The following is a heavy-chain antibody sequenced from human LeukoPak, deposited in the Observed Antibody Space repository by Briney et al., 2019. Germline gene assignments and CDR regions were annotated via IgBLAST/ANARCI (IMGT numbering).Heavy chain of an antibody. J-gene: IGHJ3*02. V-gene: IGHV4-4*07. Sequence: SETLSLTCTVSGGSISSYYWSWIRQPAGKGLEWIGRIYTSGSTNYNPSLKSRVTMSVDTSKNQFSLKLSSVTAADTAVYYCAVTYYYDSSGYYLGAFDIWGQGTMVTVSS. CDR3: AVTYYYDSSGYYLGAFDI. CDR1: GGSISSYY. D-gene: IGHD3-22*01. CDR2: IYTSGST.